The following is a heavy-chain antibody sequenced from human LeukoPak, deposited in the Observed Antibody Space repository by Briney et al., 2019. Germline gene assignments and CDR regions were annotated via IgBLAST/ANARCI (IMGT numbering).Heavy chain of an antibody. V-gene: IGHV3-23*01. CDR1: GFTFRNYA. D-gene: IGHD1-1*01. CDR3: ARKGNGALDI. Sequence: GGSLRLSCAPSGFTFRNYAMSWVRQAPGKGLEWASDISDTGGSTNYVGSVKGRFTISRDNSKNTLYLQMNSLRAEDTAVYYCARKGNGALDIWGQGTMVTVSS. CDR2: ISDTGGST. J-gene: IGHJ3*02.